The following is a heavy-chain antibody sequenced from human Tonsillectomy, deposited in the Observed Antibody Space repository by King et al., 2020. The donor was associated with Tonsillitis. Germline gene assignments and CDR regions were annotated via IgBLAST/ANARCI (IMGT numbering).Heavy chain of an antibody. CDR1: GFTFSSYW. CDR2: IKQDGSEK. Sequence: VQLVESGGGLVQPGGSLRLSCAASGFTFSSYWMSWVRQAPGKGLEWVANIKQDGSEKYYVDSVKGRFTISRDNAKNSLYLQMNSLRAEDTAVYYCARVKWHIWFGELAYYFDYWGQGTLVTVSS. CDR3: ARVKWHIWFGELAYYFDY. J-gene: IGHJ4*02. D-gene: IGHD3-10*01. V-gene: IGHV3-7*01.